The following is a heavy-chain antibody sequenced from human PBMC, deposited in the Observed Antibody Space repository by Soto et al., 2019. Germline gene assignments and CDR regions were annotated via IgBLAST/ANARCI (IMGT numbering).Heavy chain of an antibody. Sequence: QITLKESGPTLVKPTQTLTLTCTFSGFSLSTSGVGVGWIRQPPGKALEWLALIYWDDDKRYSPSLRSRLTTNKDPSKNQVVLTMTNKDPVDTATYYCIQSRCGGDCLQSYASHYYYGMDVCGQGTTVTVSS. CDR1: GFSLSTSGVG. D-gene: IGHD2-21*02. V-gene: IGHV2-5*02. J-gene: IGHJ6*02. CDR3: IQSRCGGDCLQSYASHYYYGMDV. CDR2: IYWDDDK.